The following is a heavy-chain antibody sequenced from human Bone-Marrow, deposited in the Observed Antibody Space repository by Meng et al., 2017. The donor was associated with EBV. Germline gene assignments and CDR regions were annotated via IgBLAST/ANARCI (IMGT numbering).Heavy chain of an antibody. Sequence: LQRSGPGLLKPSRPLSLTSLVSGAPVSGGTFPWSWIRQPPGKELEWIGYIYDGGTTIYNPSLKSRVTIFLDTSRNQFSLGLRSVTTADTAVYYCAKSSSSTPGVVDSWSQGTLVTVSS. J-gene: IGHJ4*02. V-gene: IGHV4-61*01. CDR3: AKSSSSTPGVVDS. D-gene: IGHD6-6*01. CDR1: GAPVSGGTFP. CDR2: IYDGGTT.